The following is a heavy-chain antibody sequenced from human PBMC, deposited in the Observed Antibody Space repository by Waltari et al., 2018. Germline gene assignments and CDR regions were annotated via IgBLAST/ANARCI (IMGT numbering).Heavy chain of an antibody. CDR1: GGSIRSSSYY. V-gene: IGHV4-39*01. Sequence: QLQLQESGPGLVKPSETLSLTCTVSGGSIRSSSYYWGWIRQPPGKGLEWIGSIYYSGSTYYNPSLKSRVTISVDTSKNQFSLKLSSVTAADTAVYYCASYRRDGYNYRDYWGQGTLVTVSS. D-gene: IGHD5-12*01. CDR3: ASYRRDGYNYRDY. J-gene: IGHJ4*02. CDR2: IYYSGST.